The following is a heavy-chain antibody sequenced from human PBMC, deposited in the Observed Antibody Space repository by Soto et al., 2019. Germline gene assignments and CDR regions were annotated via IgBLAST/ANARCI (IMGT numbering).Heavy chain of an antibody. CDR3: ARDNTNGAYGGMDV. V-gene: IGHV3-33*01. Sequence: SLRLSCAASGFTFSSYGMHWVRQAPGKGLEWVAVIWYDGSNKYYADSVKGRFTISRDNSKNTLYLQMNSLRAEDTAVYYCARDNTNGAYGGMDVWGQGTTVTVSS. CDR1: GFTFSSYG. CDR2: IWYDGSNK. D-gene: IGHD4-17*01. J-gene: IGHJ6*02.